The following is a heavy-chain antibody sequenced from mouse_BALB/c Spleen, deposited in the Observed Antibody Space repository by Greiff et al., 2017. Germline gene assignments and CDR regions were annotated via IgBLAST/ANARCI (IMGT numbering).Heavy chain of an antibody. D-gene: IGHD2-14*01. V-gene: IGHV2-6-2*01. CDR2: IWSDGST. Sequence: VHLVESGPDLVAPSQSLSITCTVSGFSLTSYGVHWVRQPPGKGLEWLVVIWSDGSTTYNSALKSRLSISKDNSKSQVFLKMNSLQTDDTAMYYCARHKDYRYDGTMDYWGQGTSVTVSS. CDR3: ARHKDYRYDGTMDY. J-gene: IGHJ4*01. CDR1: GFSLTSYG.